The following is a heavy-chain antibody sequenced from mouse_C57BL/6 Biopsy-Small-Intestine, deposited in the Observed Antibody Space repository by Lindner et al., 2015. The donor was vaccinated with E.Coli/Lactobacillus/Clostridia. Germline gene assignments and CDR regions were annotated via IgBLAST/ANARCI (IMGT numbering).Heavy chain of an antibody. CDR3: ARRVVARGYYFDY. J-gene: IGHJ2*01. V-gene: IGHV1-63*01. CDR2: IYPGGGYT. D-gene: IGHD1-1*01. CDR1: GYTFTNYW. Sequence: VQLQESGAELVRPGTSVKMSCKASGYTFTNYWIGWAKQRPGHGLEWIGDIYPGGGYTNYNEKFKGKATFTADTFSNTAYMQLSSLTTEDSAIYYCARRVVARGYYFDYWGQGTTLTVSS.